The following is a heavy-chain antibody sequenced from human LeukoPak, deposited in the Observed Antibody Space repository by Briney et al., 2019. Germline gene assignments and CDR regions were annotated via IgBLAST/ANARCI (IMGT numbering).Heavy chain of an antibody. J-gene: IGHJ4*02. CDR2: INPNSGGT. D-gene: IGHD1-20*01. CDR1: GYTFTGYY. Sequence: ASVKVSCKASGYTFTGYYMHWVRQAPGQGLEWMGWINPNSGGTNYAQKFQGRVTMTRDTSISTAYMELSSLRSEDTAVYYCAIRYNWNYVVYWGQGTLVTVSS. V-gene: IGHV1-2*02. CDR3: AIRYNWNYVVY.